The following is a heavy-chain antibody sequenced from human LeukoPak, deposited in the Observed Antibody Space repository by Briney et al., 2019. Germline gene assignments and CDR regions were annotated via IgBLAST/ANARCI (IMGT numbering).Heavy chain of an antibody. Sequence: GGSLRLSCAASGFTFSSYWMSWVRQAPGKGLEWVSGITWNSGSIGYADSVKGRFTISRDNAKNSLYLQMNSLRVEDTALYYCAKSSGGAFDYWGQGTLVTVSS. CDR3: AKSSGGAFDY. CDR1: GFTFSSYW. V-gene: IGHV3-9*01. D-gene: IGHD2-15*01. CDR2: ITWNSGSI. J-gene: IGHJ4*02.